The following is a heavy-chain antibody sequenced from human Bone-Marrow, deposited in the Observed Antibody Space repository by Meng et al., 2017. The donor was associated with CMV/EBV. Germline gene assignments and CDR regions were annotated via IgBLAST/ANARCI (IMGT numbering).Heavy chain of an antibody. Sequence: GSISSGGYSWSWIRQPPGKGLEWIGYIYHSGSTYYNPSLKSRVTISVDRSKNQSSLKLSSVTAADTAVYYCARLVVVAATPEAWFDPWGQGTLVTVSS. V-gene: IGHV4-30-2*01. CDR1: GSISSGGYS. J-gene: IGHJ5*02. CDR2: IYHSGST. D-gene: IGHD2-15*01. CDR3: ARLVVVAATPEAWFDP.